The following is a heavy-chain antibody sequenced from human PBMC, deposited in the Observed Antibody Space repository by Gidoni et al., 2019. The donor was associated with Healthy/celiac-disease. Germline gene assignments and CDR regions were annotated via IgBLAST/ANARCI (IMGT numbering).Heavy chain of an antibody. CDR2: IWYDGSNK. V-gene: IGHV3-33*01. D-gene: IGHD3-10*01. Sequence: QVQLVESGGGVVQPGRSLRLPCAASVFPFSSYGMHWVRQAPGKGLEWVAVIWYDGSNKYYADSVKGRFTISRDNSKNTLYLQMNSLRAEDTAVYYCARVGQGRYYYGSGSPPRNFMDVWGQGTTVTVSS. J-gene: IGHJ6*02. CDR3: ARVGQGRYYYGSGSPPRNFMDV. CDR1: VFPFSSYG.